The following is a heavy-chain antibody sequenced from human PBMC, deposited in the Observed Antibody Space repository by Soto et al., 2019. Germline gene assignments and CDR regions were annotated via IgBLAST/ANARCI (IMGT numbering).Heavy chain of an antibody. J-gene: IGHJ4*02. CDR3: ASSGERGAVLRCLGWARY. D-gene: IGHD3-3*01. V-gene: IGHV1-69*12. CDR2: IIPIFGTA. Sequence: QVQLVQSGAEVKKPGSSVKVSCKASGGTFSSYAISWVRQAPGQGLEWMGGIIPIFGTANYAQKFQGRVTITADESTSTAYMELSSLRSEDTAVYYCASSGERGAVLRCLGWARYWGQGTLVTVSS. CDR1: GGTFSSYA.